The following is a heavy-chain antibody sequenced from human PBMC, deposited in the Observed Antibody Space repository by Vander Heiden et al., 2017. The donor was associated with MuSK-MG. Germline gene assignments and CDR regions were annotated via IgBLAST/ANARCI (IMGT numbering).Heavy chain of an antibody. J-gene: IGHJ4*02. CDR3: ARDQGRIYGY. CDR1: GFPFSSYS. CDR2: ISSSSSYI. D-gene: IGHD3-10*01. V-gene: IGHV3-21*01. Sequence: EVQLVESGGGLVKPGGSLRLSCAASGFPFSSYSMNWVRQAPGKGLEWVSSISSSSSYIYYADSVKGRFTISRDNAKNSLYLQMNSLRAEDTAVYYCARDQGRIYGYWGQGTLVTVSS.